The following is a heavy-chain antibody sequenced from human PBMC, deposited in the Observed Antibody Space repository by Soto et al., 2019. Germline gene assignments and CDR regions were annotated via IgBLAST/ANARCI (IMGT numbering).Heavy chain of an antibody. J-gene: IGHJ4*02. CDR1: GDSISGYY. V-gene: IGHV4-4*07. CDR2: ISASGST. CDR3: ARSGYSSAWYTAFDS. Sequence: SETLSLTCTVSGDSISGYYWNWIRQPAGKGLEWIGRISASGSTISNRSLRSRVALSVDTSKNQFSLNLNSVTAADTAMYYCARSGYSSAWYTAFDSWSQGILVTVSS. D-gene: IGHD6-19*01.